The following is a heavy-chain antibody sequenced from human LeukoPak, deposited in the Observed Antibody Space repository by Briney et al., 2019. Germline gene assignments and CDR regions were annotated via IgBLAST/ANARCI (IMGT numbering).Heavy chain of an antibody. V-gene: IGHV4-38-2*01. CDR3: ERAFGSPLFPDY. Sequence: PSETLSLTCAVSGSSISSGYYWGWIRQPPGKGLEWIGSIYHGGTTYYNPSLKSRVTISVDTSKNQFSLKLSSVTAADTAVYYCERAFGSPLFPDYWGQGTLVTVSS. CDR2: IYHGGTT. J-gene: IGHJ4*02. D-gene: IGHD3-10*01. CDR1: GSSISSGYY.